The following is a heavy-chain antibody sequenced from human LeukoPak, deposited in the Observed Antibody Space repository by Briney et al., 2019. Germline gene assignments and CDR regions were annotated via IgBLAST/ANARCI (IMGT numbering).Heavy chain of an antibody. J-gene: IGHJ4*02. Sequence: SVKVSCKASGGTFSSYAISWVRQAPGQGLEWVGGIIPIFGTANYAQKFQGRVTITADESTSTAYMELSSLRSEDTAVYYCARGVNEYCSGGSCYSNGYWGQGTLVTVSS. CDR1: GGTFSSYA. CDR3: ARGVNEYCSGGSCYSNGY. V-gene: IGHV1-69*13. D-gene: IGHD2-15*01. CDR2: IIPIFGTA.